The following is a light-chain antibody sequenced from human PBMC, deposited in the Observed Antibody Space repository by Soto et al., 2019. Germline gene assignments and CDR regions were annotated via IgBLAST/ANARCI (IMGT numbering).Light chain of an antibody. Sequence: EVVLTQSPGTLSLSPGERATLSCRASQSVSSSYLAWYQQKPGQAPRLLIYDASNRATGIPARFSGSGSGTDFTPTISSLEPEDFAVYYCQQRRNWPPGITFGQGTRLEIK. V-gene: IGKV3D-20*02. J-gene: IGKJ5*01. CDR1: QSVSSSY. CDR3: QQRRNWPPGIT. CDR2: DAS.